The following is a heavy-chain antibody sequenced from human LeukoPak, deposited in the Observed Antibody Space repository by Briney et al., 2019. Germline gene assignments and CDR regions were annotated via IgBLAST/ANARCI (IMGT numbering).Heavy chain of an antibody. D-gene: IGHD2-2*02. CDR1: GGSFSGYY. V-gene: IGHV4-34*01. CDR2: INHSGST. J-gene: IGHJ6*03. CDR3: ARGRYCSSTSCYNYYYYMDV. Sequence: SETLSPTCAVYGGSFSGYYWSWIRQPPGKGLEWIGEINHSGSTNYNPSLKSRVTISVDTSKNQFSLKLSSVTAADTAVYYCARGRYCSSTSCYNYYYYMDVWGKGTTVTVSS.